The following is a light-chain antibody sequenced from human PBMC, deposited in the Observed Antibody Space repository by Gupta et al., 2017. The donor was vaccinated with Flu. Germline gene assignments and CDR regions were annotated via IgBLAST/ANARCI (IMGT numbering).Light chain of an antibody. J-gene: IGLJ2*01. CDR2: ANN. CDR3: QSYDSSLSASL. CDR1: SSNIGAGHD. V-gene: IGLV1-40*01. Sequence: QSVLTQAPSVSGAPGQRVTISCTGSSSNIGAGHDVHCYQQRPGTAPRLLIFANNTRPSGVSDRFSCSKSDTSASRAITGLQAEDEADYFCQSYDSSLSASLFGGGTKLTVL.